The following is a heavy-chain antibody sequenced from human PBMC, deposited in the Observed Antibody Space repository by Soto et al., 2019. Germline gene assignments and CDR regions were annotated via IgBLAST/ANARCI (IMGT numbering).Heavy chain of an antibody. V-gene: IGHV4-39*07. CDR3: ARSHRRY. CDR2: ISYTGST. Sequence: SETLSLTCTVSGASITSNTYYWGWIRQPPGKGLEWIGSISYTGSTYYNPSLKSRVTISVDTSKNQFSLKLSSVTAADTAVYYCARSHRRYWGQGTLVTVSS. J-gene: IGHJ4*02. CDR1: GASITSNTYY.